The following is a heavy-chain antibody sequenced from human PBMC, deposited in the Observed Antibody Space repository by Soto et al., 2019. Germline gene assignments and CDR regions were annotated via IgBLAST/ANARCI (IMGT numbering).Heavy chain of an antibody. J-gene: IGHJ4*02. CDR1: SGSVGSGYYY. CDR2: IYYSGST. D-gene: IGHD3-10*01. CDR3: TRGPMMYSGAGSYGYFDA. V-gene: IGHV4-61*01. Sequence: SDTLSLTCTVSSGSVGSGYYYWSWIRQPPGKGLEWIGNIYYSGSTNYNPSLKSRVTISLDTSKNQFSLNLTSVTAADTAFYYCTRGPMMYSGAGSYGYFDAWRQGNRVPVS.